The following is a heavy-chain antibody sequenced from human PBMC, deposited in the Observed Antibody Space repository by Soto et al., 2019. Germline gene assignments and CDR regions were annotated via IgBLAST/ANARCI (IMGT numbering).Heavy chain of an antibody. Sequence: QVQLVQSGAEVKKPGASVKVSCKASGYTFTSYGISWVRQAPGQGLEWMGWISAYNGNTNYAQKLQGRVTMTTDTSTSTAYMGLRSLRSDDTAVYYCASVVVVVPDAPRGWFDPWGQGTLVTVSS. CDR2: ISAYNGNT. D-gene: IGHD2-2*01. J-gene: IGHJ5*02. V-gene: IGHV1-18*04. CDR3: ASVVVVVPDAPRGWFDP. CDR1: GYTFTSYG.